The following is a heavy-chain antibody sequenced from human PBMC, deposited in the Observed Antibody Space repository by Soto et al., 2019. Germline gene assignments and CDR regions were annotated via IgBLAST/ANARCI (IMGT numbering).Heavy chain of an antibody. CDR3: ASQVGYSGYDFGAFDI. J-gene: IGHJ3*02. CDR1: GGSISSGDYY. Sequence: PSETLSLTCTVSGGSISSGDYYWSWIRHPPGKGLEWIGYIYYSGSTYYNPSLKSRVTISVDTSKNQFSLKLSSVTAADTAVYYCASQVGYSGYDFGAFDIWGQGTMVTVSS. D-gene: IGHD5-12*01. V-gene: IGHV4-30-4*01. CDR2: IYYSGST.